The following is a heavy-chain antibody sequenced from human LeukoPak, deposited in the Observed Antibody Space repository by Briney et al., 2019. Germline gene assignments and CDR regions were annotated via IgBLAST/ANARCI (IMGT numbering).Heavy chain of an antibody. CDR2: IYHSGST. V-gene: IGHV4-30-2*01. J-gene: IGHJ4*02. Sequence: SQTLSLTCAVSGGSISSGGYSWSWIRQPPGKGLEWIGYIYHSGSTYYNPSLKSRVTISVDRSKNQFSLKLSSVTAADTAVYYCARDKGYSGSYIDYWGQGTLVTVSS. CDR3: ARDKGYSGSYIDY. D-gene: IGHD1-26*01. CDR1: GGSISSGGYS.